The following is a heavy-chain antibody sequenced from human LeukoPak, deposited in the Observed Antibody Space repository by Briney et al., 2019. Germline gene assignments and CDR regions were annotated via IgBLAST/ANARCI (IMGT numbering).Heavy chain of an antibody. CDR3: AREDGGKADI. V-gene: IGHV3-48*02. CDR1: GFTFSRYS. CDR2: ISSSSSTI. D-gene: IGHD4-23*01. J-gene: IGHJ3*02. Sequence: GGSLRLSCAASGFTFSRYSMNWVRQAPGKGLEWVSYISSSSSTIDYADSVKGRFSISRDNTKNSLYLQMKSQRDEDTAVYDCAREDGGKADIWGQGTMVTVAS.